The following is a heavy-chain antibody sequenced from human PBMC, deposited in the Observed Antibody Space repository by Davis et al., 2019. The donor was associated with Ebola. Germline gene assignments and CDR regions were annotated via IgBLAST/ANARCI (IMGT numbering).Heavy chain of an antibody. V-gene: IGHV1-69*06. J-gene: IGHJ4*02. CDR3: ARGPSVATAHYFDY. CDR1: GYTFTNYA. Sequence: SVKVSCKASGYTFTNYAINWVRQAPGQGLEWMGGIIPLFGTTNYAQKFRGRVMITADKSTRIAYMELNSLTSEDTAVYYCARGPSVATAHYFDYWGQGTLVTVSS. CDR2: IIPLFGTT. D-gene: IGHD2-21*02.